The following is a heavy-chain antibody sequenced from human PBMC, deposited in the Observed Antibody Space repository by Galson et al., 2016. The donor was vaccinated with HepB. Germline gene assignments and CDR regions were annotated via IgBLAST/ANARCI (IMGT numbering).Heavy chain of an antibody. CDR1: GFTFSDYY. Sequence: SLRLSCAVSGFTFSDYYMTWIRQAPGKGLEWVSYISSSGSPVYYAGYVKGRFTISRDNAKNSLYMRMNSLRADDTAIYYCALVGGASYYDWLYWGQGTLVTVSS. D-gene: IGHD1-26*01. V-gene: IGHV3-11*01. J-gene: IGHJ4*02. CDR3: ALVGGASYYDWLY. CDR2: ISSSGSPV.